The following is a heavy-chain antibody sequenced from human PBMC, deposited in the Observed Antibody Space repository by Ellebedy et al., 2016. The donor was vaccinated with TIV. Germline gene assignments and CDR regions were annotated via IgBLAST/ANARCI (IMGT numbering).Heavy chain of an antibody. V-gene: IGHV3-7*03. J-gene: IGHJ4*02. CDR1: GFTFSSYW. Sequence: GGSLRLSCAASGFTFSSYWMHWVRQAPGKGLEWVANIKEDGSAKYYVGSAKGRFTISRDNAKNSLYLQMNSLRSDDTAVYYCARERISGSGSYSRWGQGTLVTVSS. CDR3: ARERISGSGSYSR. D-gene: IGHD1-26*01. CDR2: IKEDGSAK.